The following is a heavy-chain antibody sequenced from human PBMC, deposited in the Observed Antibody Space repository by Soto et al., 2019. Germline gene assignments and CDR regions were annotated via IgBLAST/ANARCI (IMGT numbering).Heavy chain of an antibody. J-gene: IGHJ4*02. Sequence: EVQLVESGGGLVQPGGSLRLSCAASGFTFSSYWMHWVRQAPGKGLVWVSRINSDGSSTSYADSVKGRFTISRDNAKNTLYLQMNSLWAEDTAVYYCVRTSLVVAAATREDYWGQGTLVTVSS. CDR3: VRTSLVVAAATREDY. CDR1: GFTFSSYW. V-gene: IGHV3-74*01. CDR2: INSDGSST. D-gene: IGHD2-15*01.